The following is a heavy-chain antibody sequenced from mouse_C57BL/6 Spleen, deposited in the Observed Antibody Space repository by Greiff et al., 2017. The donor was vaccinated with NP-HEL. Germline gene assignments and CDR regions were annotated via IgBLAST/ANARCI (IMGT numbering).Heavy chain of an antibody. J-gene: IGHJ4*01. V-gene: IGHV1-82*01. Sequence: VQLQQSGPELVKPGASVKISCKASGYAFSSSWMNWVKQRPGKGLEWIGRIYPGDGDTNYNGKFKGKATLTADKSSSTAYMQLSSLTSEDSAVYFCARNRGGAMDYWGQGTSVTVSS. CDR1: GYAFSSSW. CDR3: ARNRGGAMDY. CDR2: IYPGDGDT.